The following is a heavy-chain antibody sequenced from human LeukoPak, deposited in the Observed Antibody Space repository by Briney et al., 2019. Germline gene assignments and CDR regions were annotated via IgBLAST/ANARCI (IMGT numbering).Heavy chain of an antibody. CDR2: IYYSGST. D-gene: IGHD5-12*01. V-gene: IGHV4-39*07. J-gene: IGHJ6*03. Sequence: SETLSLTCTVSGGSISSSSYYWGWIRQPLGKGLEWIGSIYYSGSTYYNPSLKSRVTISVDTSKNQFSLKLSSVTAADTAVYYCARSSFAVATIYYYYYMDVWGKGTTVTVSS. CDR3: ARSSFAVATIYYYYYMDV. CDR1: GGSISSSSYY.